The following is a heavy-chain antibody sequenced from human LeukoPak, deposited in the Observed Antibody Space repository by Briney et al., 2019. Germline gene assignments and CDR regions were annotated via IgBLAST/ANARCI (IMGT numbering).Heavy chain of an antibody. Sequence: SETLSLTCTVSGGSISSSSYYWGWIRQPPGKGLEWIGSIYYSGSTYYNPSLKSRVTISVDTSKNQFSLKLSSVTAADTAVYYCARQEWELPSNYWGQGTLVTVSS. J-gene: IGHJ4*02. CDR3: ARQEWELPSNY. CDR2: IYYSGST. V-gene: IGHV4-39*01. CDR1: GGSISSSSYY. D-gene: IGHD1-26*01.